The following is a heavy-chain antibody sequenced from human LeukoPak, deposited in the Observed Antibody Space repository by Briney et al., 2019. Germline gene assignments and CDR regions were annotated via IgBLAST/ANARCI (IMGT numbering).Heavy chain of an antibody. CDR1: GYSFTSYW. Sequence: GESLKISCKGSGYSFTSYWIGWVRQMPGKGLEWMGIIYPGDSDTRYSPSFQGQVTISADKSISTAYLQWSSLKASATAMYYCARPCSGGSCYSSYDAFDIWGQGTMVTVSS. J-gene: IGHJ3*02. V-gene: IGHV5-51*01. CDR3: ARPCSGGSCYSSYDAFDI. D-gene: IGHD2-15*01. CDR2: IYPGDSDT.